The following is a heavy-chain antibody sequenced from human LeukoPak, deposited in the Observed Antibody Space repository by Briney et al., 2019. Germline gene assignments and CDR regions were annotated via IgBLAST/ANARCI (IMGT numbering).Heavy chain of an antibody. D-gene: IGHD3-9*01. CDR3: ATGADLLTGYSAY. CDR1: GYTFTSYD. Sequence: ASVKVSCKASGYTFTSYDINWVRQATGQGPEWMGWMNPNSGNTGYAHKFQGRVTMTRDTSISTACMELTSLRSEDTAVYYCATGADLLTGYSAYWGQGTLVTVSS. V-gene: IGHV1-8*01. J-gene: IGHJ4*02. CDR2: MNPNSGNT.